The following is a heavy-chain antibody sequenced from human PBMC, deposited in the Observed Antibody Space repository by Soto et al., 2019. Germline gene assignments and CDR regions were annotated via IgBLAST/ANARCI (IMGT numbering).Heavy chain of an antibody. V-gene: IGHV4-31*03. CDR2: IYHSGST. Sequence: SETLSLTCTVSGGSISSGGYYWSWIRQHPGKGLEWIGYIYHSGSTYYNPSLKSRVTISVDTSKNQFSLKLSSVTAADTAVYYCARSWDYYDSSGLDYWGQGTLVTVSS. CDR3: ARSWDYYDSSGLDY. D-gene: IGHD3-22*01. J-gene: IGHJ4*02. CDR1: GGSISSGGYY.